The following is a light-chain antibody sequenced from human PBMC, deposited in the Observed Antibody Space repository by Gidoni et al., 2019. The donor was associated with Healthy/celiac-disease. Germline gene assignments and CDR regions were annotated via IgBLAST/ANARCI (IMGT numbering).Light chain of an antibody. J-gene: IGKJ4*01. CDR2: GAS. CDR1: QSVSSSY. V-gene: IGKV3-20*01. CDR3: QQYGSSSLT. Sequence: EIVLTQSPGTLSLSPGARATLSCRASQSVSSSYLAWYQQKPGQAPRLLIYGASSRATGIPDRFSGSGSGTDFTLTISRLEPEDFALYYCQQYGSSSLTFGGGTKVEIK.